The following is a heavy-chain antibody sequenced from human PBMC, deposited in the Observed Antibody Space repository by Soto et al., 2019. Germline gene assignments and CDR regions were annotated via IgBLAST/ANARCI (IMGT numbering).Heavy chain of an antibody. Sequence: PGRTLRVCREASGFTFRDYYMIWIRAAPGKGLEWVAYISRSGTGIYYPDSVKGRFTISRDNAKNSLYLQMSSLRAEDAAVYYCARAYSDAFDIWGQGTMVTVSS. CDR2: ISRSGTGI. J-gene: IGHJ3*02. CDR3: ARAYSDAFDI. D-gene: IGHD2-15*01. V-gene: IGHV3-11*01. CDR1: GFTFRDYY.